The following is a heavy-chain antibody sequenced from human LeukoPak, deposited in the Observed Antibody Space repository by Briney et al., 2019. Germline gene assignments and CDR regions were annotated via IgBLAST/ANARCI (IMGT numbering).Heavy chain of an antibody. V-gene: IGHV4-59*08. CDR3: ARLRSSSSWYSPTYFDH. J-gene: IGHJ4*02. D-gene: IGHD6-13*01. CDR2: IYYSGST. CDR1: GGSISSYY. Sequence: PSETLSLTCTVSGGSISSYYWSWIRQPPGKGLEWIGYIYYSGSTNYNPSLKSRVTISVDTSKNQFSLKLSSVTAADTAVYYCARLRSSSSWYSPTYFDHWGQGTLVTVSS.